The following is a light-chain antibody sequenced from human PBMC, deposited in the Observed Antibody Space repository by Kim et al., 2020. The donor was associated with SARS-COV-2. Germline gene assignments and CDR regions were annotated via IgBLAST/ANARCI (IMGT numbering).Light chain of an antibody. CDR2: QDS. CDR3: QAWDSSTKV. CDR1: KLGDKY. Sequence: VSTGQRASSTCCGDKLGDKYACWYQQKPGQSPVLVIYQDSKRPSGIPERFSGSNSGNTATLTISGTQAMDEADYYCQAWDSSTKVFGGGTQLTVL. J-gene: IGLJ2*01. V-gene: IGLV3-1*01.